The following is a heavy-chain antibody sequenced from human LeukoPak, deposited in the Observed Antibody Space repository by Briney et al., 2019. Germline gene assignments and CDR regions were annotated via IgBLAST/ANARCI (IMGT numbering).Heavy chain of an antibody. CDR1: GGSISSGGYY. V-gene: IGHV4-30-2*01. D-gene: IGHD3-16*01. Sequence: SETLSLTCTVSGGSISSGGYYWSWIRQPPGKGLEWIGYIYHSGSTYYNPSLKSRVTISVDRSKNQFSLKLSSVTAADTAVYYCARDGGRGERGYWGQGTLVTVSS. CDR2: IYHSGST. CDR3: ARDGGRGERGY. J-gene: IGHJ4*02.